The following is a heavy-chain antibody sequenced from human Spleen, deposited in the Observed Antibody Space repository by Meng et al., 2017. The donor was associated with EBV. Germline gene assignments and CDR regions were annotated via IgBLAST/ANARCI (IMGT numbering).Heavy chain of an antibody. CDR2: IDTYSGQT. Sequence: QVQLVQSGAEGKKPGASVKVSCKASGYTFTTYGVNWVRQAPGQGLEWVGWIDTYSGQTNYAQNFQGRTTFTTDTSTNTAYMDLRSLRYDDTAVYYCARTYTRTSHFDYWGQGTLVTVSS. J-gene: IGHJ4*02. CDR1: GYTFTTYG. V-gene: IGHV1-18*01. CDR3: ARTYTRTSHFDY. D-gene: IGHD6-6*01.